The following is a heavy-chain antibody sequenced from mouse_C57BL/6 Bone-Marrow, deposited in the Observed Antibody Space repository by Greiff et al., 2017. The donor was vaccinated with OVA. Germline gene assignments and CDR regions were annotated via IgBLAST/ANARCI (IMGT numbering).Heavy chain of an antibody. CDR3: AAPYYGSRGAWFAY. CDR2: ITPSNGGT. Sequence: QVQLQQPGTVLVTPGASVMLSCKASGYTFTSYWMHWVQQRPGQGLEWIGNITPSNGGTNYNEKFKSKATLTVDKSSSTAYMQLSSLTSEDSAVYYCAAPYYGSRGAWFAYWGQGTLVTVSA. V-gene: IGHV1-53*01. CDR1: GYTFTSYW. J-gene: IGHJ3*01. D-gene: IGHD1-1*01.